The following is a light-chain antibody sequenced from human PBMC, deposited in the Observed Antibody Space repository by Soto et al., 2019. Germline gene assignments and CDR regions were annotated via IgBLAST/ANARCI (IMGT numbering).Light chain of an antibody. Sequence: QSVLTQTPSASGTPGQRVTISCSGSSSNIGSNTVSWYQQLPGTAPKVLIYSNTQRPSGVPDRFSGSKSGTSASLAISGLQSEDEADYYCAAWDDSLNSWVFGGGTQLTVL. J-gene: IGLJ3*02. CDR3: AAWDDSLNSWV. CDR2: SNT. CDR1: SSNIGSNT. V-gene: IGLV1-44*01.